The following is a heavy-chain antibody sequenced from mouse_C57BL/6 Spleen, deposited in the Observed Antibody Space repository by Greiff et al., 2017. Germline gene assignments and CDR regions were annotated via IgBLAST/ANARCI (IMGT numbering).Heavy chain of an antibody. D-gene: IGHD1-1*01. V-gene: IGHV1-80*01. J-gene: IGHJ4*01. CDR1: GYAFSSYW. CDR3: ARALIYGSSYETGAMDY. Sequence: QVQLQQSGAELVKPGASVKISCKASGYAFSSYWMNWVKQRPGKGLEWIVQIYPGDGDTNYNGKFKGKATLTADKSSSTAYMQLSSLTSEDSAVYFCARALIYGSSYETGAMDYWGQGTSVTVSS. CDR2: IYPGDGDT.